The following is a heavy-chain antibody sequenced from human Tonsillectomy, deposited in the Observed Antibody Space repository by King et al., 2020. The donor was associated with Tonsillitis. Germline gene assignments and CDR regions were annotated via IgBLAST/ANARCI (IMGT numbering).Heavy chain of an antibody. CDR2: IRGDETNQ. D-gene: IGHD1-26*01. V-gene: IGHV3-30*02. CDR1: TFAFSTNG. J-gene: IGHJ3*02. CDR3: ANVPQRWETLDI. Sequence: VQLVESGGGVVQPGGSLRLSCAASTFAFSTNGMHWVRQAPGKGLEWVAFIRGDETNQYYADSVKGRFTISRDNSKNTLNLQMNSLRAEDTAVYYCANVPQRWETLDIWGQGTTVTVSS.